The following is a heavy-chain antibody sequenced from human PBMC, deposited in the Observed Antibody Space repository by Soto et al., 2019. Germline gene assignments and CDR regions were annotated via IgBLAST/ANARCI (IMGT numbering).Heavy chain of an antibody. V-gene: IGHV4-59*01. CDR2: IYYSGST. D-gene: IGHD3-10*01. CDR1: GGSIISYY. CDR3: ARYSYGSDYYFDY. Sequence: SETLSLTCTVSGGSIISYYWSWVRQPPGKGLEYIGYIYYSGSTNYNPSLKSRVTISVDTSKNQFSLKLSAVIAADTAIYYCARYSYGSDYYFDYWGQGTLVTVSS. J-gene: IGHJ4*02.